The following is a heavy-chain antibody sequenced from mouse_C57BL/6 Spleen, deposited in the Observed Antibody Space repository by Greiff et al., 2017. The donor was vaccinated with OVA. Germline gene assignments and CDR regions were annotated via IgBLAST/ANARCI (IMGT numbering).Heavy chain of an antibody. CDR2: IYPGDGDT. Sequence: VQLQQSGAELVKPGASVKISCKASGYAFSSYWMNWVKQRPGKGLEWIGQIYPGDGDTNYNGKFKGKATLTVDKSSSTAYMQLSSLTSEDSAVYFCSRHYGSFYAMDYWGQGTSVTVAS. J-gene: IGHJ4*01. CDR3: SRHYGSFYAMDY. V-gene: IGHV1-80*01. D-gene: IGHD1-1*01. CDR1: GYAFSSYW.